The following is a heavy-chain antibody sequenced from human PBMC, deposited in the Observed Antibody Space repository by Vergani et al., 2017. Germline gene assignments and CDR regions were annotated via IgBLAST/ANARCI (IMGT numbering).Heavy chain of an antibody. D-gene: IGHD1-7*01. J-gene: IGHJ6*03. CDR3: VYRKTECGNTGCFYPFYYYYYMDV. CDR2: IYWNDDQ. V-gene: IGHV2-5*04. CDR1: GFSLNTRGVS. Sequence: QITLKESGPTLVKPTQTLTLTCTFSGFSLNTRGVSVAWIRQPPGKALDWLALIYWNDDQHYSPSLNNRVTITKDNSKNQVVLTMTNMDYVDTGTYYCVYRKTECGNTGCFYPFYYYYYMDVWGKGTTVTVSS.